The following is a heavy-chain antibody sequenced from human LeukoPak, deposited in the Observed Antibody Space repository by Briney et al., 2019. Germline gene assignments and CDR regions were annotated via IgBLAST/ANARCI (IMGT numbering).Heavy chain of an antibody. V-gene: IGHV4-34*01. Sequence: PSETLSLTCAVYGASFSNYYWSWIRQTPGKGLEWIGEINHSGSPNYNPSLKSRVTISVDRSKNQFSLKLSSVTAADTAVYYCARTRNEYCSSTSCPPVDVWGKGTTVTVSS. CDR1: GASFSNYY. D-gene: IGHD2-2*01. CDR2: INHSGSP. J-gene: IGHJ6*04. CDR3: ARTRNEYCSSTSCPPVDV.